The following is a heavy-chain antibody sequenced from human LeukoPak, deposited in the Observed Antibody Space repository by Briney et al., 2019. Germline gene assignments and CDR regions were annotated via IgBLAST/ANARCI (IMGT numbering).Heavy chain of an antibody. CDR2: IYYSGST. Sequence: SETLSLTCTVSGVSISNGGYYWSWIRQHPGKGLEWIGYIYYSGSTYYNPSLKSRVTISVDTSKNQFSLKLSSVTAADTAVYYCARVRNRIVGVDYWGQGTLVTVSS. V-gene: IGHV4-31*03. D-gene: IGHD1-14*01. CDR3: ARVRNRIVGVDY. CDR1: GVSISNGGYY. J-gene: IGHJ4*02.